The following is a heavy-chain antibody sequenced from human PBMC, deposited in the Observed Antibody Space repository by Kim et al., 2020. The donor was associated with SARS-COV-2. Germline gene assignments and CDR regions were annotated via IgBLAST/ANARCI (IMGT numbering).Heavy chain of an antibody. V-gene: IGHV3-23*01. Sequence: GGSLRLSCAASGFTFSSYAMSWVRQAPGKGLEWVSAISGSGGSTYYADSVKGRFTISRDNSKNTLYLQMNSLRAEDTAVYYCAKSSAYYDSSGYSYYFDYWGQGTLVTVSS. CDR2: ISGSGGST. CDR1: GFTFSSYA. CDR3: AKSSAYYDSSGYSYYFDY. J-gene: IGHJ4*02. D-gene: IGHD3-22*01.